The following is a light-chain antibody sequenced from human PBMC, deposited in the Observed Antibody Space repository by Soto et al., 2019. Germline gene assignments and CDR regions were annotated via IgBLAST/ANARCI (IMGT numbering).Light chain of an antibody. V-gene: IGLV2-14*01. CDR3: SSYTSSSTYV. CDR2: DVS. Sequence: QSALTQPASVPGSPGQSITISCTGTSSDVGGYNYVSWYQQHPGKAPKLMIYDVSNRPSGVSNRFSGSKSGNTASLTISGLQAEDEADYYCSSYTSSSTYVFGTG. J-gene: IGLJ1*01. CDR1: SSDVGGYNY.